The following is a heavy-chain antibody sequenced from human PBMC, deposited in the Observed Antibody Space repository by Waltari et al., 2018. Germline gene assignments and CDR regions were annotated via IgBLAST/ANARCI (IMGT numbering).Heavy chain of an antibody. CDR2: INPTKRAT. Sequence: QVQLVQSGAEVKKPGASVKVSCQASGYTFTAFYMPWVRQAPGQGLEWMGCINPTKRATGYAQKVQGRCTMNRDTSTIAAYMELKSLRYDDTAVYFCARGGGYTISEPGDFWGQGTLVTVSS. D-gene: IGHD2-15*01. V-gene: IGHV1-2*02. J-gene: IGHJ4*02. CDR1: GYTFTAFY. CDR3: ARGGGYTISEPGDF.